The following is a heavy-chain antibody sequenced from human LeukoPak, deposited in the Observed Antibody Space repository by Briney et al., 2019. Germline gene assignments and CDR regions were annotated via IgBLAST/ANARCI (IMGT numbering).Heavy chain of an antibody. J-gene: IGHJ2*01. D-gene: IGHD5-24*01. CDR2: IYYSGST. V-gene: IGHV4-39*01. Sequence: PSETLSLTCTVSGGSISSSSYYWGWIRQPPGKGLEWIGSIYYSGSTYYNPSLKSRVTISVDTSKNQFSLKLSSVTAADTAVYYCATLSRWLQPRPTSWYFDLWGRGTLVTVSS. CDR3: ATLSRWLQPRPTSWYFDL. CDR1: GGSISSSSYY.